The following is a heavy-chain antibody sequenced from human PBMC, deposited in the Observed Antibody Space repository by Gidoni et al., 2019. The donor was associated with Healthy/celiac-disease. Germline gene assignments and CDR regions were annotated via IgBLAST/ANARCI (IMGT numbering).Heavy chain of an antibody. CDR2: IYYSGNT. Sequence: QLQLQESGPGLVKPSETLSLTCTVSGGSLSSSSYYWGWIRQPPGKGLEWIGSIYYSGNTYYNPSLKSRVTISVDTSKNQFSLKLSSVTAADTAVYYCASLEMATITFDYWGQGTLVTVSS. V-gene: IGHV4-39*01. J-gene: IGHJ4*02. CDR1: GGSLSSSSYY. D-gene: IGHD5-12*01. CDR3: ASLEMATITFDY.